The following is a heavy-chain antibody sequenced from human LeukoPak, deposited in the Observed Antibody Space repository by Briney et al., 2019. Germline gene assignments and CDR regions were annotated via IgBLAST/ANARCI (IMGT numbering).Heavy chain of an antibody. D-gene: IGHD3-22*01. CDR3: AKAPDYDSSGPGRFDY. Sequence: QAGGSLRLSCAASGFTFDDYAMHWVRQAPGKGLEWVSGISWSSGSIGYADSVKGRFTISRDNAKNSLYLQMNSLRAEDTALYYCAKAPDYDSSGPGRFDYWGQGTLVTVSS. CDR2: ISWSSGSI. CDR1: GFTFDDYA. J-gene: IGHJ4*02. V-gene: IGHV3-9*01.